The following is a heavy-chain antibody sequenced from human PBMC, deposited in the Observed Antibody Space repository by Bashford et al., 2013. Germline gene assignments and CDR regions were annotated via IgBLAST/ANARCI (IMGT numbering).Heavy chain of an antibody. V-gene: IGHV1-69*01. J-gene: IGHJ6*03. CDR3: ARGPARIAQHEGYYYYYMDV. D-gene: IGHD6-13*01. Sequence: IHWVRQAPGQGLEWMEGVIPIFGTANYAQKFQGRVTITADESTSTAYMELSSLRSEDTAVYYCARGPARIAQHEGYYYYYMDVWGKGTTVTVSS. CDR2: VIPIFGTA.